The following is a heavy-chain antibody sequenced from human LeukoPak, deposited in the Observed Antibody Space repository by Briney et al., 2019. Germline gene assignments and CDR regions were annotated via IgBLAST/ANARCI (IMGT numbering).Heavy chain of an antibody. J-gene: IGHJ5*02. Sequence: ASVKVSCKASGCTFTGYYMHWVRQAPGQGLELMGWINPNSGGTNYAQKFQGRVTMTRDTSISTAYMELSRLRADDTAVYYCARGVGTTVTTSGNWFDPWGQGTLVTVSS. CDR1: GCTFTGYY. CDR3: ARGVGTTVTTSGNWFDP. V-gene: IGHV1-2*02. D-gene: IGHD4-17*01. CDR2: INPNSGGT.